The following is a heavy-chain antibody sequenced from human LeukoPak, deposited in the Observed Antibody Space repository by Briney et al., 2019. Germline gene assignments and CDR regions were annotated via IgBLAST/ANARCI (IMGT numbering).Heavy chain of an antibody. Sequence: SETLSLTCTVSGGSISSSSYYWSWIRQPAGKGLEWIGRIYTSGSTNYNPSLKSRVTMSVDTSKNQFSLKLSSVTAADTAVYYCARDWRGGAIDYWGQGTLVTVSS. J-gene: IGHJ4*02. CDR2: IYTSGST. CDR3: ARDWRGGAIDY. D-gene: IGHD1-26*01. CDR1: GGSISSSSYY. V-gene: IGHV4-61*02.